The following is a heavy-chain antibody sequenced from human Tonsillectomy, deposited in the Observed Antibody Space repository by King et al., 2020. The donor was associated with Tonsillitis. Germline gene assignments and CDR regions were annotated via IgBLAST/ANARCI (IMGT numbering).Heavy chain of an antibody. CDR3: ARXXXXXXXXXAXXX. CDR1: GYSFTTYX. V-gene: IGHV5-51*01. Sequence: QLVQSGAEVKKPGESXKXSCKGXGYSFTTYXVAWVRQMPGKXLEWMGIIYPGDSDTRYXPSFXGQXTIXXDESIXTAXXQWRSLKASDTAIYNCARXXXXXXXXXAXXXWXXXXVVTVXS. J-gene: IGHJ3*02. CDR2: IYPGDSDT.